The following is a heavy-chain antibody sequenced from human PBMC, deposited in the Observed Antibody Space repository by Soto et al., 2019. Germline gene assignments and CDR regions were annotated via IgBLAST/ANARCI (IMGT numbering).Heavy chain of an antibody. CDR2: ISYDGSNK. D-gene: IGHD3-3*01. CDR3: AKNGRFGVVIRHIDY. V-gene: IGHV3-30*18. Sequence: GGSLRLSCAASGFTFSSYGMHWVRQAPGKGLEWVAVISYDGSNKYYADSVKGRFTISRDNSKNTLYLQMNSLRAEDTAVYYCAKNGRFGVVIRHIDYWGQGTLVTVSS. CDR1: GFTFSSYG. J-gene: IGHJ4*02.